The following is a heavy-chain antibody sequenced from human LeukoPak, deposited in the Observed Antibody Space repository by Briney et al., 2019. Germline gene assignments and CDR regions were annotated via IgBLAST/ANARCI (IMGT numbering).Heavy chain of an antibody. Sequence: PSETLSLTCTVSGGSISSSSYYWGWIRQPPGKGLEWVSVIYSGGSTYYADSVKGRFTISRDNSKNTLYLQMNSLRAEDTAVYYCAKSEGEDGDLYYFDYWGQGTLVTVSS. J-gene: IGHJ4*02. CDR1: GGSISSSSYY. D-gene: IGHD4-17*01. V-gene: IGHV3-66*01. CDR2: IYSGGST. CDR3: AKSEGEDGDLYYFDY.